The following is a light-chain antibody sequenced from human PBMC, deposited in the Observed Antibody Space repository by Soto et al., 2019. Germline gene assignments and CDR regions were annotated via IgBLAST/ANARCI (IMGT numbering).Light chain of an antibody. CDR2: GAS. J-gene: IGKJ2*01. CDR1: QSVSSSY. V-gene: IGKV3-20*01. CDR3: QQYGSSPYMYT. Sequence: IVLTQSPGTLSLSPGERATLSCRASQSVSSSYLAWYQQKPGQAPRLLIHGASSRATGIPDRFSGSGSGTDFTLTISRLEPEDFAVYYCQQYGSSPYMYTFGQGTK.